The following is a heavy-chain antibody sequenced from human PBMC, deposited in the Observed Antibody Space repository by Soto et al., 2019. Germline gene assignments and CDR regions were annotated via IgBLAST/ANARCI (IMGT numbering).Heavy chain of an antibody. Sequence: GVSLRLSCAASGFTFSDYYMSWIRQAPGKGLEWVSYISSSGSTIYYADSVKGRFTISRDNAKNSLYLQMNSLRAEDTAVYYCARDKGYCSGGSCYLDYWGQGTLVTVSS. V-gene: IGHV3-11*01. CDR1: GFTFSDYY. CDR2: ISSSGSTI. J-gene: IGHJ4*02. CDR3: ARDKGYCSGGSCYLDY. D-gene: IGHD2-15*01.